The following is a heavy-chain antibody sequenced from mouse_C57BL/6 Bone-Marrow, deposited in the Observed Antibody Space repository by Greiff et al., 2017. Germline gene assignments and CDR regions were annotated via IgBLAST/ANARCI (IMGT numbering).Heavy chain of an antibody. CDR1: GYTFTSYG. CDR2: IYPRSGNT. D-gene: IGHD2-1*01. V-gene: IGHV1-81*01. Sequence: QVQLQQSGAELARPGASVKLSCKASGYTFTSYGISWVKQRTGQGLEWIGEIYPRSGNTYYNEKLKGKATLTADKSSSTAYMELRSLTSEDSAVYFCVYYGNYNWYFDVWGTGTTVTVSS. J-gene: IGHJ1*03. CDR3: VYYGNYNWYFDV.